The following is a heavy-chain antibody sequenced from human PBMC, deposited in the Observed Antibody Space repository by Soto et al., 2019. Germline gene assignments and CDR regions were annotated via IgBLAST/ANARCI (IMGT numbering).Heavy chain of an antibody. D-gene: IGHD2-15*01. CDR2: NSAYNGNT. CDR3: ARDCSGGSCYEY. J-gene: IGHJ4*02. Sequence: ASVKVSCKASGYTFTSYGISWVRQAPGQGLEWMGWNSAYNGNTNYAQKLQGRVTLTTDTSTSTAYMELRSLRSDDTAVYYCARDCSGGSCYEYWGQGTLVTVSS. CDR1: GYTFTSYG. V-gene: IGHV1-18*01.